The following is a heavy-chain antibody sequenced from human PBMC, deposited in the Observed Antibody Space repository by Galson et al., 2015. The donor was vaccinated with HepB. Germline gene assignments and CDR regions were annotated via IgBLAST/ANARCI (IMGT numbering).Heavy chain of an antibody. CDR1: GFTFNNFP. Sequence: SLRLSCAASGFTFNNFPMHWVRQTPGKGLAWVSSISNDGSDTNYADSVKGRFTISRDNAKNTLFLQMNSLRVEDTAVYYCTKLCDGVCFYPPDSWGQGTLVTVSS. CDR2: ISNDGSDT. D-gene: IGHD2-21*02. J-gene: IGHJ4*02. V-gene: IGHV3-74*01. CDR3: TKLCDGVCFYPPDS.